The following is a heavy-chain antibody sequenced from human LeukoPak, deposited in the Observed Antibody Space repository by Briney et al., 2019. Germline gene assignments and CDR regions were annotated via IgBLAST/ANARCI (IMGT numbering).Heavy chain of an antibody. D-gene: IGHD6-13*01. CDR1: GGSISSSNW. Sequence: PSETLSLTCAVSGGSISSSNWWSWVRQPPGKGLEWIGEIYHSGSTSYNPSLKSRVTISVDTSKNQFSLKLSSVTAADTAVYYCARGDSSYYYYGMDVWGQGTTVTVSS. CDR3: ARGDSSYYYYGMDV. V-gene: IGHV4-4*02. J-gene: IGHJ6*02. CDR2: IYHSGST.